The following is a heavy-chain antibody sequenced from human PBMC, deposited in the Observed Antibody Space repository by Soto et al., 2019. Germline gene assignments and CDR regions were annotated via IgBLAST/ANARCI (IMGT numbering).Heavy chain of an antibody. CDR3: ARRYGYGTFDI. V-gene: IGHV4-59*01. D-gene: IGHD5-18*01. CDR1: GGSISSYY. J-gene: IGHJ3*02. Sequence: SETLSLTCTVSGGSISSYYWSWSRQPPGKGLEWIGYIHYSGSTNYNPSLKSRVSISVDTSKNQFSLKLSSVTAADTAVYFCARRYGYGTFDIWGQGTMVTVSS. CDR2: IHYSGST.